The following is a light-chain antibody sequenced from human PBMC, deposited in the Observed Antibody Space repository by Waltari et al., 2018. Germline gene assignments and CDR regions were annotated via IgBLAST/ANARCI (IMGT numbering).Light chain of an antibody. CDR1: SRSVGRFAY. J-gene: IGLJ2*01. V-gene: IGLV2-8*01. CDR2: NVR. Sequence: QSALTQPPSASGSPGQSVTISCTGTSRSVGRFAYVSWYHQHPGQTPKLLIYNVRQRPSGVPDRFSGSKSGNTASLIVSGLQADDEADYYCSSYAGSNIVFGGGTKLTVL. CDR3: SSYAGSNIV.